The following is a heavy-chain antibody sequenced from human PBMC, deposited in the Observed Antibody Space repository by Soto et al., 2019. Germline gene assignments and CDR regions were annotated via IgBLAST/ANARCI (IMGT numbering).Heavy chain of an antibody. V-gene: IGHV4-31*03. CDR2: IYYSGGT. Sequence: QVQLQESGPGLMKPSQTLSLTCTVSGGSISSGCYYWSWIRQHPGKGLEWIGYIYYSGGTYSNPSLKSRVTILVATSKHQFSLKLSSVTAADTAVYYCAREEGGGYDHRWFDPWGQGTLVTVSS. J-gene: IGHJ5*02. CDR3: AREEGGGYDHRWFDP. D-gene: IGHD5-12*01. CDR1: GGSISSGCYY.